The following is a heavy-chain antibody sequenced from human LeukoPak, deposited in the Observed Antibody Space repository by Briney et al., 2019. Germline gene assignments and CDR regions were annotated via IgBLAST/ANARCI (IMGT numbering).Heavy chain of an antibody. Sequence: ESGPTLVKPTQTLTLTCTFSGFSLSSGVVGVGWIRQPPGKALEWLALIYWNDDKRYSPALKNRLTITKHTSANQVVLTLTNMEPVDTATYYCTHTVDYGGNPNDYWGQGTLVTVSS. CDR3: THTVDYGGNPNDY. CDR2: IYWNDDK. V-gene: IGHV2-5*01. J-gene: IGHJ4*02. D-gene: IGHD4-23*01. CDR1: GFSLSSGVVG.